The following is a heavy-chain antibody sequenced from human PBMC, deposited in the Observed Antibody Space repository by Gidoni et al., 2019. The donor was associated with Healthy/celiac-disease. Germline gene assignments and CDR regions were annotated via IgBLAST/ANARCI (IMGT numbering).Heavy chain of an antibody. Sequence: EVPLVESGGGLVKPGGSLRLSCAASGFTFRSYSMNWVRQAPGKGLEWVSAISSRSSYIYYADSVKGRFTISRDNAKNALYLQRNSLRAEDTAVYYCAVSDCSGGSCSLDYWGQGTLVTVSS. CDR1: GFTFRSYS. V-gene: IGHV3-21*01. J-gene: IGHJ4*02. D-gene: IGHD2-15*01. CDR3: AVSDCSGGSCSLDY. CDR2: ISSRSSYI.